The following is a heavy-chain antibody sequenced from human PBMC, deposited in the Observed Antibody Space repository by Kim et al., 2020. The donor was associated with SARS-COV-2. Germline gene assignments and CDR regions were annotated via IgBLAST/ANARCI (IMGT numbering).Heavy chain of an antibody. Sequence: ASVKVSCKASGYTFIDYYMHWVRQAPGQGLEWMGRINPNSGGTNSAQKFQDRVTMTRDTSISTAYMELSSLQSDDTAVYYCVRPGIAATGPPYYYGMDVWGQGTTVTVSS. CDR2: INPNSGGT. J-gene: IGHJ6*02. CDR1: GYTFIDYY. V-gene: IGHV1-2*06. D-gene: IGHD6-13*01. CDR3: VRPGIAATGPPYYYGMDV.